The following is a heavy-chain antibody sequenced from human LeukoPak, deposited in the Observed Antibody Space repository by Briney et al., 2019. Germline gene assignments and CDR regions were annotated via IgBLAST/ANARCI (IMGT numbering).Heavy chain of an antibody. D-gene: IGHD3-10*01. CDR2: ISSSSSYI. V-gene: IGHV3-21*01. Sequence: GGSLRLSCAASGFTFSSYSMNWVRQAPGKGLEWVSSISSSSSYIYYADSVKGRFTISRDNAKDSLYLQMNSLRAEDTAVYYCARDYIPGYGSGRFGYYGMDVWGQGTTVTVSS. J-gene: IGHJ6*02. CDR1: GFTFSSYS. CDR3: ARDYIPGYGSGRFGYYGMDV.